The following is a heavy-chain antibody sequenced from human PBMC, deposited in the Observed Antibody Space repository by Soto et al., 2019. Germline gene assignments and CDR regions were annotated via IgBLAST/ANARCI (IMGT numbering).Heavy chain of an antibody. Sequence: GGSLRLSCAPDGFTFSSYGMHWVRQAPGKGLEWVAVISYDGSNKYYGDSVKGRFTISRDNSKNTLYLQMNSLRAEDTAVYYCAKGYTYSSSSSMDYWGQGTLVTVSS. D-gene: IGHD6-6*01. CDR2: ISYDGSNK. CDR3: AKGYTYSSSSSMDY. V-gene: IGHV3-30*18. J-gene: IGHJ4*02. CDR1: GFTFSSYG.